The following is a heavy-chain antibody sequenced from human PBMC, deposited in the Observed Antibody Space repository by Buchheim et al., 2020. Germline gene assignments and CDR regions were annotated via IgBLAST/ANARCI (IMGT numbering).Heavy chain of an antibody. J-gene: IGHJ6*02. CDR2: INHRGST. CDR3: AGYCSSTSCHSNSGMDV. V-gene: IGHV4-34*01. D-gene: IGHD2-2*01. CDR1: GGSFSGYY. Sequence: QVQLQQWGAGLLKPSETLSLTCAVYGGSFSGYYWSWIRQPPGRGLEWMGEINHRGSTTYNPSLKSRVTISVDTSKNKFSLQLSSVTAADTAVYYCAGYCSSTSCHSNSGMDVWGQGTT.